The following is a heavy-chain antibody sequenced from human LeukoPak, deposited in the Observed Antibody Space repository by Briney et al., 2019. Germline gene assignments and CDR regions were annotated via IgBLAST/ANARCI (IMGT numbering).Heavy chain of an antibody. V-gene: IGHV5-51*01. Sequence: GESLKISCKGSGYSFTSYWIGWVRQMPGKGLEWMGIIYPGDSDTRYTPSFQGQVTISADKSISTAYLQWSSLEASDTAMYYCARHPPNYGGPSDYWGQGTLVTVSS. CDR1: GYSFTSYW. CDR3: ARHPPNYGGPSDY. D-gene: IGHD3-10*01. CDR2: IYPGDSDT. J-gene: IGHJ4*02.